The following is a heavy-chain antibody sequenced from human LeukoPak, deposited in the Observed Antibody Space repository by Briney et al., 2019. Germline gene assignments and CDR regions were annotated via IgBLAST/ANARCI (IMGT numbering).Heavy chain of an antibody. V-gene: IGHV6-1*01. CDR3: ARGGWYAFDI. J-gene: IGHJ3*02. D-gene: IGHD6-19*01. CDR1: GDSVSSKSAA. CDR2: TYYRSNWYN. Sequence: SQTLSLTFAISGDSVSSKSAASYCIRQSPSGGLEWLGRTYYRSNWYNYYAVSVKSRITSKPDTSKNQVSLQPNTVTPEDTAVYYCARGGWYAFDIWSQGTMVTVSS.